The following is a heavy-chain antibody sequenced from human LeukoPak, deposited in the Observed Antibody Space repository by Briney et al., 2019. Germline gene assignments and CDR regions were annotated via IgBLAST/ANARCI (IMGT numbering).Heavy chain of an antibody. J-gene: IGHJ5*02. CDR2: INHSGST. Sequence: SETLSLTCAVYGGSFSGCYWSWIRQPPGKGLEWIGEINHSGSTNYNPSLKSRVTISVDTSKNQFSLKLSSVTAADTAVYYCARTEQQLVPWFDPWGQGTLVTVSS. V-gene: IGHV4-34*01. CDR3: ARTEQQLVPWFDP. CDR1: GGSFSGCY. D-gene: IGHD6-13*01.